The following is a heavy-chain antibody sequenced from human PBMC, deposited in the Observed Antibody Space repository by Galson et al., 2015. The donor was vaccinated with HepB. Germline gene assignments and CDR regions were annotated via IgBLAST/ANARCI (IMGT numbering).Heavy chain of an antibody. CDR1: GFSFSDHY. D-gene: IGHD6-19*01. J-gene: IGHJ4*02. V-gene: IGHV3-72*01. CDR2: SRDKANSYTT. Sequence: SLRLSCAASGFSFSDHYMDWVRQAPGKGLEWVGRSRDKANSYTTEYAASVKGRFTISRDDSKNSLYLQMNSLKIEDTAVYYCVRVVRYSSAWVIDYWGQGTLVTVSS. CDR3: VRVVRYSSAWVIDY.